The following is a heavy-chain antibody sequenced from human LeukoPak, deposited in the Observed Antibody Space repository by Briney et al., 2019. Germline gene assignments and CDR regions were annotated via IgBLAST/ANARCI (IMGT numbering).Heavy chain of an antibody. J-gene: IGHJ4*02. V-gene: IGHV1-24*01. D-gene: IGHD3-22*01. CDR1: GYTLTELS. CDR2: FDPEDGET. Sequence: ASVKVSCKVSGYTLTELSMHWVRQAPGKGLEWMGGFDPEDGETIYAQKFQGRVTMTEDTSTDTAYMELSSLRSEDTAVYYCATEPASLTMIAKGHFDYWGQGTLVTVSS. CDR3: ATEPASLTMIAKGHFDY.